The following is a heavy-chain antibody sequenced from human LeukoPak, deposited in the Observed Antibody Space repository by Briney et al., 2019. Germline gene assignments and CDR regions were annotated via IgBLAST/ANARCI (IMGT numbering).Heavy chain of an antibody. D-gene: IGHD2-21*02. CDR2: ISYDGSNR. CDR1: GFTFSSYA. V-gene: IGHV3-30*04. CDR3: ARSGGDYAFDI. Sequence: GRSLRLSCAASGFTFSSYAMHWVRQAPGKGLEWVAVISYDGSNRYYADSVKGRFTISRDNSKNTLYLQMNSLRAEDTAMYYCARSGGDYAFDIWGQGTMVTVSS. J-gene: IGHJ3*02.